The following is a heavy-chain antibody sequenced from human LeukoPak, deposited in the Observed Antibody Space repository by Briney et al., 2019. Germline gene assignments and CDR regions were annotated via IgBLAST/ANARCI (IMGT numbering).Heavy chain of an antibody. CDR3: VSGRWSGYYFDT. J-gene: IGHJ4*02. CDR1: GGSITSYH. Sequence: KTSETLSLTCTVSGGSITSYHWSWIRQSPGKGLEWIGYINYSGTTNYNPSLRSRATMSVDTSEKQFSLRLISVTAADTAVYYCVSGRWSGYYFDTWGQGTRVTVSS. D-gene: IGHD3-3*01. V-gene: IGHV4-59*01. CDR2: INYSGTT.